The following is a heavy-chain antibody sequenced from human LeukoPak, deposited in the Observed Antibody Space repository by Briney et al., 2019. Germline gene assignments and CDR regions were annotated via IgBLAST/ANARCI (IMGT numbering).Heavy chain of an antibody. V-gene: IGHV1-2*06. Sequence: ASVKVSCKASGYTFTGYYMHRVRQAPGQGLEWMGRINPNSGGTNYAQKFQGRVTMTRDTSISSAYMELSRLRSDDTAVYYCATGGAYYASGSYLYWGQGTLVTVSS. CDR2: INPNSGGT. CDR1: GYTFTGYY. J-gene: IGHJ4*02. CDR3: ATGGAYYASGSYLY. D-gene: IGHD3-10*01.